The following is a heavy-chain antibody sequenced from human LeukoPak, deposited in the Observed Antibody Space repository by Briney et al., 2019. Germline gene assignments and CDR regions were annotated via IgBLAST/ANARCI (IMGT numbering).Heavy chain of an antibody. D-gene: IGHD2-15*01. CDR2: ISASASIT. CDR1: GFTFSSFS. J-gene: IGHJ4*02. Sequence: PGGSLRLSCAASGFTFSSFSMSWVRQTPGKGLEWVSDISASASITKYADSVKGRFIISRDNSKNTLFLQMNSLTAEDTAVYYRATGAASIGWLSHDHWGQGTLVTVSS. CDR3: ATGAASIGWLSHDH. V-gene: IGHV3-23*01.